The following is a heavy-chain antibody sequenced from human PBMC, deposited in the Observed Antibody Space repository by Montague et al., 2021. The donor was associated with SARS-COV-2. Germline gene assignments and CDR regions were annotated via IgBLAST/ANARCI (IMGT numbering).Heavy chain of an antibody. CDR3: AKFGDCTGGSCYGFFDY. V-gene: IGHV3-23*01. CDR2: ITGRGSDT. Sequence: SLRLSCAASGFSFSSFVMSWVRQSPGKGLEWVSAITGRGSDTYYADSVTGRFTISRDNSKNTLHLQMNGLRDDDTAVYYCAKFGDCTGGSCYGFFDYWGQGALVTVSS. J-gene: IGHJ4*02. CDR1: GFSFSSFV. D-gene: IGHD2-15*01.